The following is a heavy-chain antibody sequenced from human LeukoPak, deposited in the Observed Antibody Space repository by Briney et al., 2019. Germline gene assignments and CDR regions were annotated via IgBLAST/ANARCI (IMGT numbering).Heavy chain of an antibody. CDR1: GFTFTKYS. J-gene: IGHJ4*02. D-gene: IGHD3-10*01. CDR2: ISSGSTTI. V-gene: IGHV3-48*01. Sequence: GGSLRLSCAASGFTFTKYSMHWVRQTPGKELEWVSYISSGSTTIYYTDSVKGRFTISRDNAKNSLYLQMNSLRAEDTAVYYCARRESTTMVRGGVDYWGQGTLVTVSS. CDR3: ARRESTTMVRGGVDY.